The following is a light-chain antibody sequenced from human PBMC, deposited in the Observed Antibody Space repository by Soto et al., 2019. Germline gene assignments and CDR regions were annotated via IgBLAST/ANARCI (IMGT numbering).Light chain of an antibody. CDR2: GAS. Sequence: EIVMTQSPATLSVSPGASATLSCRASQSVSTNLAWYQQKPGQVPRVLIYGASTRATEIPARVSGSGSATEFTLTIDSLQSEDFAVYYCQQYNNWPRTFGQGTKVEIK. V-gene: IGKV3-15*01. CDR1: QSVSTN. J-gene: IGKJ1*01. CDR3: QQYNNWPRT.